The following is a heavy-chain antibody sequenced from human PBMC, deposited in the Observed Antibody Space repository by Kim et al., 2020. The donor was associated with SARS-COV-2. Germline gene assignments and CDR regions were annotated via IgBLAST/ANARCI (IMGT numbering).Heavy chain of an antibody. CDR3: ASLAPRPTYYYYGMDV. J-gene: IGHJ6*02. V-gene: IGHV4-39*01. Sequence: RKSGVTISVDTSKNQFSLKLSSVTAADTAVYYCASLAPRPTYYYYGMDVWGQGTTVTVSS. D-gene: IGHD6-6*01.